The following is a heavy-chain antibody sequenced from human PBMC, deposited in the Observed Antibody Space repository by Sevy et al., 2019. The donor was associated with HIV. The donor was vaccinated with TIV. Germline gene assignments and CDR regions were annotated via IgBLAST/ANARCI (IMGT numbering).Heavy chain of an antibody. V-gene: IGHV3-23*01. CDR2: ISGTGDYT. D-gene: IGHD5-18*01. CDR3: AKKMGGGSGMAFLVDY. CDR1: GFTFNSFA. J-gene: IGHJ4*02. Sequence: GGSLRLSCAASGFTFNSFAMGWVRRAPGKGLDWISAISGTGDYTYYADSVKGRFTISRDNSKNTLFLQMNSLRAEDTAIFYCAKKMGGGSGMAFLVDYWGQGTLVTVSS.